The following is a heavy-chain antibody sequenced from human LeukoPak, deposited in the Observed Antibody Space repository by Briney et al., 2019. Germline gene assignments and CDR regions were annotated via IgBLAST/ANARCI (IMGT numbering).Heavy chain of an antibody. Sequence: GGSLRLSCAASGFTVSSNYMSWVRQAPGKGLEWVSVIYSGGSTYCADSVKGRFTISRDNSENTLYLQMNSLRAEDTAVYYCARTAVGYSYGFGVLYFDYWGQGTLVTVSS. J-gene: IGHJ4*02. V-gene: IGHV3-66*01. CDR1: GFTVSSNY. D-gene: IGHD5-18*01. CDR3: ARTAVGYSYGFGVLYFDY. CDR2: IYSGGST.